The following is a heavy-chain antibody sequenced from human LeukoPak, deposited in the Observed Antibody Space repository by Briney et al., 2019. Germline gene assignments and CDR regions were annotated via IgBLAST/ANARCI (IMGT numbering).Heavy chain of an antibody. J-gene: IGHJ6*03. CDR2: ISGSGGST. CDR3: ARLYGGYYMDV. Sequence: PGGSLRLSCAASGFTFSSYGMSWVRQAPGKGLEWVSTISGSGGSTYYADSVKGRFTISRDDSKNTLYLQMNSLRAEDTAVYHCARLYGGYYMDVWGKGTTVIISS. D-gene: IGHD4-23*01. CDR1: GFTFSSYG. V-gene: IGHV3-23*01.